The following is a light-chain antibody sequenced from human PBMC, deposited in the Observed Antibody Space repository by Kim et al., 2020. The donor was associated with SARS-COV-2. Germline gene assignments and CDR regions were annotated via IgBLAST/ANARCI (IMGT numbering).Light chain of an antibody. CDR3: NSYTSSRTLI. V-gene: IGLV2-14*03. J-gene: IGLJ2*01. CDR1: SSDIGAYND. CDR2: DVS. Sequence: GQSITISCTGTSSDIGAYNDVSWYQQHPDKAPKLMIYDVSNRPSGVSSRFSGSKSGNTASLTISGLQAEDEADYYCNSYTSSRTLIFGGGTQLTVL.